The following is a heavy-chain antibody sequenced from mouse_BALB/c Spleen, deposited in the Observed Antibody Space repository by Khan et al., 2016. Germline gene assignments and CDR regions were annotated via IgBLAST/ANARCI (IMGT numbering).Heavy chain of an antibody. D-gene: IGHD1-1*01. CDR1: GFDISRYW. Sequence: EVKLLESGGGLVQPGGSLKLSCAASGFDISRYWMSWVRQAPGKGLEWIGEINPDSSTINYTPSLKDKFIISRDNAKNTLYLQMSKVRSEDTALYYCARRGYGSCYYAMDYWGQGTSVTVSS. V-gene: IGHV4-1*02. CDR2: INPDSSTI. J-gene: IGHJ4*01. CDR3: ARRGYGSCYYAMDY.